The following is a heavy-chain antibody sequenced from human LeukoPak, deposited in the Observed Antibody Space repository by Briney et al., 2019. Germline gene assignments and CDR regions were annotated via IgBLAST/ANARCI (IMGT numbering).Heavy chain of an antibody. CDR3: ARDYDSSGYPPWFDP. CDR2: ISYDGSNK. Sequence: GGSLRLSCAASGFTFSSYAMHWVRQAPGKGLEWVAVISYDGSNKYYADSVKGRFTISRDNSKNTLYLQMNSLRAEDTAVYYCARDYDSSGYPPWFDPWGQGTLVTVSS. CDR1: GFTFSSYA. V-gene: IGHV3-30*04. J-gene: IGHJ5*02. D-gene: IGHD3-22*01.